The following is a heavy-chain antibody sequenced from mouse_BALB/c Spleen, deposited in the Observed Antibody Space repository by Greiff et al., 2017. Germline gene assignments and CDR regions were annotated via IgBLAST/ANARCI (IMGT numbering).Heavy chain of an antibody. CDR3: TRGAARATGIAY. CDR1: GYTFTSYW. CDR2: IYPSDSYT. Sequence: VQLQQSGAELVRPGASVKLSCKASGYTFTSYWINWVKQRPGQGLEWIGNIYPSDSYTNYNQKFKDKATLTVDKSSSTAYMQLSSPTSEDSAVYYCTRGAARATGIAYWGQGTLVTVSA. D-gene: IGHD3-1*01. J-gene: IGHJ3*01. V-gene: IGHV1-69*02.